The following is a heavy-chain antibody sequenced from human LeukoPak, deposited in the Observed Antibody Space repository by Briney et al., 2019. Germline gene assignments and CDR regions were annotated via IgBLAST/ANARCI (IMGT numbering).Heavy chain of an antibody. CDR1: GFTFDDYV. V-gene: IGHV3-9*01. J-gene: IGHJ4*02. CDR3: AKDLHY. Sequence: HPGGSLRLSCAASGFTFDDYVMHWVRQAPGKGLEWVSGISWNSGSIGYADSVKGRFTISRDNAKNSLYLQMSSLRAEDTALYYCAKDLHYWGQGTLVTVSS. CDR2: ISWNSGSI.